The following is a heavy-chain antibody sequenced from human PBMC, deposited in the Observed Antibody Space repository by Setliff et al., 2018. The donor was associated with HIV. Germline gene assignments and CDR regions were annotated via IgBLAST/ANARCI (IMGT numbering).Heavy chain of an antibody. CDR2: IIPISGTA. J-gene: IGHJ3*02. Sequence: SVKVSCKASGGTLSNYGMSWVRQAPGQGLEWMGGIIPISGTANYAQKFQGRVTITADESTSTAFMELSSLSSEDTAVSYCARGPFWGFDIWGQGTTVTVAS. CDR3: ARGPFWGFDI. V-gene: IGHV1-69*13. CDR1: GGTLSNYG. D-gene: IGHD3-16*01.